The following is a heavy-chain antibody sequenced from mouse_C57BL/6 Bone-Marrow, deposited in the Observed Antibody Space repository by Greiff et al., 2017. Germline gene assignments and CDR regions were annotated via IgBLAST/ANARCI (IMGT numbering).Heavy chain of an antibody. V-gene: IGHV1-26*01. J-gene: IGHJ3*01. CDR1: GYTFTDYY. CDR2: INPNNGGT. CDR3: ANWEGWFAY. D-gene: IGHD4-1*01. Sequence: EVQLQQSGPELVKPGASVKISCKASGYTFTDYYMNWVKQSHGKSLEWIGDINPNNGGTSYNQKFKGKATLTVDKSSSTAYMELRSLTSEDSAGFYCANWEGWFAYWGQGTRVTVSA.